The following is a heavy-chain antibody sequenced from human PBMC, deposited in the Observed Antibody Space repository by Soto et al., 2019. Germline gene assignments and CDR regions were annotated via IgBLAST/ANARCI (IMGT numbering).Heavy chain of an antibody. Sequence: GESLKISCKGSGYSFTSYWIGWVRQMPGKGLERMGIIYPGDSDTRYSPSFQGQVTISADKSISTAYLQWSSLKASDTAMYYCARPLRRYYYGSGSQTYYYCGMDVWGQGTTVTVSS. CDR1: GYSFTSYW. J-gene: IGHJ6*02. D-gene: IGHD3-10*01. CDR2: IYPGDSDT. CDR3: ARPLRRYYYGSGSQTYYYCGMDV. V-gene: IGHV5-51*01.